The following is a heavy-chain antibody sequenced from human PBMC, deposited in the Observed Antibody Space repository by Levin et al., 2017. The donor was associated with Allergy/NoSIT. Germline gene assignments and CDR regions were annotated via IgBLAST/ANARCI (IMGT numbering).Heavy chain of an antibody. V-gene: IGHV4-4*02. CDR3: ARDLGGPNSSGYFDY. D-gene: IGHD3-22*01. CDR2: IYHSGST. J-gene: IGHJ4*02. CDR1: GGSISSSNW. Sequence: KAGGSLRLSCAVSGGSISSSNWWSWVRQPPGNGLEWIGEIYHSGSTNYNPSLKSRVTISVDKSKNQFSLKLSSVTAADTAVYYCARDLGGPNSSGYFDYWGQGTLVTVSS.